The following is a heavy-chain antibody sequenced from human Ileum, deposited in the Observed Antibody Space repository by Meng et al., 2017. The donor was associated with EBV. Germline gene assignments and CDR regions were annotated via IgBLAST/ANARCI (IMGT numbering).Heavy chain of an antibody. CDR2: ICYTDYT. J-gene: IGHJ4*02. V-gene: IGHV4-39*01. Sequence: RPGMVNPAATLAATRSVSGGSISSSNYCGGWRRQPPGKGLEWIQSICYTDYTYYTPSLKSRVTISADKSKNQFSLRLNSLTAADTAVYYCAMGPAYAQTGYWGQGTLVTVSS. D-gene: IGHD1-14*01. CDR3: AMGPAYAQTGY. CDR1: GGSISSSNYC.